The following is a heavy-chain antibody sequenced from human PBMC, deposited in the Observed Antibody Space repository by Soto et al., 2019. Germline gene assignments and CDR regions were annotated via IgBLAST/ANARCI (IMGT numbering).Heavy chain of an antibody. CDR2: VNPNSGNT. Sequence: QVQLVQSGAEVKKPGASVKVSCKASGYTFTNYDINWVRQATGQGLEWMGWVNPNSGNTGYAQKFQGRVTMTRNTSIRTAYMGLSSLRSEDTATYYCARGITSGYSAYSFDYWGQGTLVTVSS. D-gene: IGHD3-22*01. CDR1: GYTFTNYD. V-gene: IGHV1-8*01. CDR3: ARGITSGYSAYSFDY. J-gene: IGHJ4*02.